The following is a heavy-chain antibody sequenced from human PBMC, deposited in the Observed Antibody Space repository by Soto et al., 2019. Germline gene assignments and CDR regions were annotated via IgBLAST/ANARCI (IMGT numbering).Heavy chain of an antibody. D-gene: IGHD3-22*01. CDR3: ARDRYCYDSSGSGPDAFDI. Sequence: GGSLRLSCAASGFTFSSYEMNWVRQAPGKGLEWVSYISSSGSTIYYADSVKGRFTISRDNAKNSLYLQMNSLRAEDTAVYYCARDRYCYDSSGSGPDAFDIWGQGTMVTVSS. CDR2: ISSSGSTI. CDR1: GFTFSSYE. V-gene: IGHV3-48*03. J-gene: IGHJ3*02.